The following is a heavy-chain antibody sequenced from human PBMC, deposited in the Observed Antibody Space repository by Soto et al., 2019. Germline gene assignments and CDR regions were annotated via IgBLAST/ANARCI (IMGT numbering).Heavy chain of an antibody. CDR2: ISAYNGNT. D-gene: IGHD3-16*02. CDR3: ARGGVSITFGRVIAPIDY. V-gene: IGHV1-18*01. J-gene: IGHJ4*02. CDR1: GYTFTSYG. Sequence: ASVKVSCKASGYTFTSYGISWVRQAPGQGLEWMGWISAYNGNTNYAQKLQGRVTMTTDTSTSTAYMELRSLRSDDTAVYYCARGGVSITFGRVIAPIDYWGQGTLVTVSS.